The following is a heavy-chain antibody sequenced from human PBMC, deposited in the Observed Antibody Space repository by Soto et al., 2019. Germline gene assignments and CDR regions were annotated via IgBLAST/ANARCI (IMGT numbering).Heavy chain of an antibody. V-gene: IGHV3-7*01. D-gene: IGHD3-16*01. CDR1: GFRFSSYW. J-gene: IGHJ4*02. Sequence: GGSLRLSCVASGFRFSSYWMTWVRQAPGKGLEWVAIINQDTSYRYYVDSVEGRFTISRDNAKSSVYLQMNSLRAEDTALYYCAKVGYNDWDFDRWGQGTLVTVSS. CDR2: INQDTSYR. CDR3: AKVGYNDWDFDR.